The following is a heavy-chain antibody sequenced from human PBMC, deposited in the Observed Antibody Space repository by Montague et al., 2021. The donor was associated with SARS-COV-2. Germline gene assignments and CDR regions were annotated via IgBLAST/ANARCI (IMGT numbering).Heavy chain of an antibody. CDR1: GGSISSYY. CDR3: ARGSGWMGNAFDI. J-gene: IGHJ3*02. D-gene: IGHD6-19*01. V-gene: IGHV4-59*01. Sequence: SETLSLTCTVSGGSISSYYWSWIRQPPGKGLEWIGYIYYSGSTNXNPSRKSRVTISVGTSKDQFSLKLSSVTAADTAVYYCARGSGWMGNAFDIWGQGTMVTVSS. CDR2: IYYSGST.